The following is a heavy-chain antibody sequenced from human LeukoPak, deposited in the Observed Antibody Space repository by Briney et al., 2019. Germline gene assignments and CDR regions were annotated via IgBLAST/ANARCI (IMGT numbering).Heavy chain of an antibody. Sequence: GSLRLSCAASGFTFSSYGMHWVRQAPGKGLEWVAVIWYDGSNKYYADSVKGRFTISRDNSKNTLYLQMNSLRAEDTAVYYCARGLRGQYSSSSGFYFDYWGQGTLVTVSS. D-gene: IGHD6-6*01. CDR2: IWYDGSNK. J-gene: IGHJ4*02. CDR3: ARGLRGQYSSSSGFYFDY. CDR1: GFTFSSYG. V-gene: IGHV3-33*01.